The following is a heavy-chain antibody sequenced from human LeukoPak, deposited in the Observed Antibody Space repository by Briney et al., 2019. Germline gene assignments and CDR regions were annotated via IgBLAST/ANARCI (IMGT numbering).Heavy chain of an antibody. J-gene: IGHJ6*03. Sequence: GGSLRLSCAASGFTFTSYWMHWVRQAPGKGLVWVSRINSDGSSISYADSVKGRFTISRDNAKNTLYLQMNSLRVEDTAVYYCARDRDSSSWYYYYYYMDVWGKGTTVTVSS. CDR3: ARDRDSSSWYYYYYYMDV. CDR1: GFTFTSYW. CDR2: INSDGSSI. D-gene: IGHD6-13*01. V-gene: IGHV3-74*01.